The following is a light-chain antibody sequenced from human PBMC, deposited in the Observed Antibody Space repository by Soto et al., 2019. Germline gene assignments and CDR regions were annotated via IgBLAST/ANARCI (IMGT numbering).Light chain of an antibody. Sequence: DIVMTQSPLFLPVTPGEPASISCRSSQSLLNSNGYYSLDWYLQKPGQSPQLLIYMGSNRASGVPDRFSGSGSVTAFTLKISRVEAEDVGVYYCMQALQLPLTFGGGTKVGIK. CDR3: MQALQLPLT. CDR1: QSLLNSNGYYS. J-gene: IGKJ4*01. CDR2: MGS. V-gene: IGKV2-28*01.